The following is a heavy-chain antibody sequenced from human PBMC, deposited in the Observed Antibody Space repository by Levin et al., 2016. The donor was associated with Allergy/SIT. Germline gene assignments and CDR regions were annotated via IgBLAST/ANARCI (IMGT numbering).Heavy chain of an antibody. D-gene: IGHD2-15*01. J-gene: IGHJ4*02. V-gene: IGHV1-3*01. Sequence: WVRQAPGQRLEWMGWINAGNGNTKYSQKFQGRVTITRDTSASTAYMELSSLRSEDTAVYYCAREGRGWTFDYWGQGTLVTVSS. CDR3: AREGRGWTFDY. CDR2: INAGNGNT.